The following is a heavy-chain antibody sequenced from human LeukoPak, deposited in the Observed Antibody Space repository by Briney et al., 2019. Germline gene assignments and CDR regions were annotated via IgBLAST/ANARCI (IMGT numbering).Heavy chain of an antibody. Sequence: ASVRVSCKASGYTFTGSYMHWVRQAPGQGLEWMGWINPNSGGTNYAQKFQGRVTMTRDTSISTAYMELSRLRSDDTAVYYCARAGSGSTGWYDWFDPWGQGTLVTVSS. V-gene: IGHV1-2*02. CDR3: ARAGSGSTGWYDWFDP. J-gene: IGHJ5*02. CDR2: INPNSGGT. CDR1: GYTFTGSY. D-gene: IGHD6-19*01.